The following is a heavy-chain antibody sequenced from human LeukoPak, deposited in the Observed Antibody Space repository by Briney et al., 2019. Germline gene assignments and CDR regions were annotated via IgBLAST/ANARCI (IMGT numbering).Heavy chain of an antibody. D-gene: IGHD1-26*01. V-gene: IGHV4-4*07. CDR2: IYTSGST. CDR1: GGSISSYY. Sequence: SETLSLTCTVSGGSISSYYWSWIRQPAGKGLECIGRIYTSGSTNYNPSLKSRVTISVDTSKNQFSLKLSSVTAADTAVYYCARVNIVGVSYYFDYWGQGTLVTVSS. J-gene: IGHJ4*02. CDR3: ARVNIVGVSYYFDY.